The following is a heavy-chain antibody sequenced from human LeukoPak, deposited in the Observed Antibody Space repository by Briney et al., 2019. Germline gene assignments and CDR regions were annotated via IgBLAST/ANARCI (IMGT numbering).Heavy chain of an antibody. V-gene: IGHV3-9*03. CDR3: AKDVSLGYCSGGSCSAHFDY. CDR1: GFTFDDYA. Sequence: GRSLRLSCAASGFTFDDYAMHWVRQAPGKGLEWVSGISWNSGSIGYADSVKGRFTISRDNARNSLYLQMNSLRAEDMDLYYCAKDVSLGYCSGGSCSAHFDYWGQGTLLTVSS. CDR2: ISWNSGSI. D-gene: IGHD2-15*01. J-gene: IGHJ4*02.